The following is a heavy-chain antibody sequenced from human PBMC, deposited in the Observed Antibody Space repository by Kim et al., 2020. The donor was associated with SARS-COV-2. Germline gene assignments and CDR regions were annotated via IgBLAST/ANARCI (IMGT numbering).Heavy chain of an antibody. D-gene: IGHD3-10*01. V-gene: IGHV3-23*01. Sequence: STYSAASVKGRFTISRDNSKNTLYLQMNSLRADDTAVYYCAKVPTWGGGYWGQGTLVTVSS. CDR2: ST. J-gene: IGHJ4*02. CDR3: AKVPTWGGGY.